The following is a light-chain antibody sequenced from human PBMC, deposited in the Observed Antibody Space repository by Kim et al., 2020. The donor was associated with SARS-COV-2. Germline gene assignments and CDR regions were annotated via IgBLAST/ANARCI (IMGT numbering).Light chain of an antibody. Sequence: NFMLTQPHSVSESPGKTVTISCTRSSGSIASNYVQWYQQRPGSAPTTVIYEDNQRPSGVPDRFSGSIDSSSNSASLTISGLKTEDEADYYCQSYVVVFGGGTQLTVL. CDR1: SGSIASNY. V-gene: IGLV6-57*03. CDR2: EDN. J-gene: IGLJ2*01. CDR3: QSYVVV.